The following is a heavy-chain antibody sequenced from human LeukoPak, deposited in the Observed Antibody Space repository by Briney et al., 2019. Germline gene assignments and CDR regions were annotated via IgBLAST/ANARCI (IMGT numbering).Heavy chain of an antibody. CDR3: AKDPDRYFDFDY. V-gene: IGHV3-23*01. Sequence: PGGSRRLSCAASGFTFSSYAMSWVRQAPGKGREWVSAISGSGGSTYYADSVKGRFTISRDNSKNTLCLQMNSLRAEGTAVYYCAKDPDRYFDFDYWGQGTLVTVSS. CDR2: ISGSGGST. D-gene: IGHD3-9*01. CDR1: GFTFSSYA. J-gene: IGHJ4*02.